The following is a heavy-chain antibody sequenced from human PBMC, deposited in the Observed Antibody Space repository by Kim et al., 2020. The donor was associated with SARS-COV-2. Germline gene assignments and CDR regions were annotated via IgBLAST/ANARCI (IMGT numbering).Heavy chain of an antibody. J-gene: IGHJ4*02. CDR3: ARDSTGWYYFDY. V-gene: IGHV1-46*01. Sequence: IYAQEVQGRVTMTSDTSTRTVYMELSSLRSDDTAVYYCARDSTGWYYFDYWGQGTLVTVSS. D-gene: IGHD6-19*01.